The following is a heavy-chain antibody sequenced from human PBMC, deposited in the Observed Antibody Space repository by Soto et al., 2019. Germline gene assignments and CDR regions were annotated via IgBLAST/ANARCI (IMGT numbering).Heavy chain of an antibody. CDR1: GGTFSSYA. V-gene: IGHV1-69*12. CDR3: ARDRGPSSGYYPYWFDP. J-gene: IGHJ5*02. CDR2: LIPIFGTA. D-gene: IGHD3-22*01. Sequence: QVQLVQSGAEVKKPGSSVKVSCKASGGTFSSYAITWVRQAPGQGLEWMGGLIPIFGTANYAQKFQGRVSSTADESTSTAYRERSSLRSEDTAVYYCARDRGPSSGYYPYWFDPWGQGTLVTVSS.